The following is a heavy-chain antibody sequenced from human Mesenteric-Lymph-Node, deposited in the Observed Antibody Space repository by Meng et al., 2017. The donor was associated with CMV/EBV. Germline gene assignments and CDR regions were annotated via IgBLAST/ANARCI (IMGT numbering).Heavy chain of an antibody. D-gene: IGHD1-1*01. CDR1: GFTFSSYG. CDR2: ISYDESSK. J-gene: IGHJ3*02. Sequence: GESLKISCAASGFTFSSYGMHWVRQAPGKGLEWVAVISYDESSKHYADSVKGRFTISRDISKNTLYLQMNSLRVEDTAEYYCARDPGTYAFDIWGQGTMVTVSS. V-gene: IGHV3-30*19. CDR3: ARDPGTYAFDI.